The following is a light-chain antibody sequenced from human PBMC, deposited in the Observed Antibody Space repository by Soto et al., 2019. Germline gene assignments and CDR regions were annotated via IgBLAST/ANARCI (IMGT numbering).Light chain of an antibody. CDR2: DAS. CDR3: QHYRNLPLT. V-gene: IGKV1-33*01. J-gene: IGKJ4*01. Sequence: DIQMTQSPSSLSASVGDRVTITCQASQDISKYLNWYQQKPGKAPKLLIYDASNLEVGVPSRFSGSGSGTTFSFTISSLQPEDIATYFCQHYRNLPLTFGGGTKVEIK. CDR1: QDISKY.